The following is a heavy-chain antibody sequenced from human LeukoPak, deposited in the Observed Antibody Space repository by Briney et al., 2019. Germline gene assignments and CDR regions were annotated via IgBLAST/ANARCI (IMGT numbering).Heavy chain of an antibody. CDR1: GGSISSYY. CDR3: ARYSSGWKAFDI. V-gene: IGHV4-59*01. Sequence: SETLSLTCTVSGGSISSYYWSWIRQPPGKGLEWVGYIYYSGSTNYNPSLKSRVSISVDTSKNQFSLKLSSVTAADTAVYYCARYSSGWKAFDIWGQGTMVTVSS. CDR2: IYYSGST. D-gene: IGHD6-19*01. J-gene: IGHJ3*02.